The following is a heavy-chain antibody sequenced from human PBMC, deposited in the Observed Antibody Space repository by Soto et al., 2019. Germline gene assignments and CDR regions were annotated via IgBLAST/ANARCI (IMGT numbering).Heavy chain of an antibody. CDR1: GFTFSSYA. CDR2: ISGSGGST. D-gene: IGHD2-15*01. CDR3: AKQGYCSGGSCPPSGY. V-gene: IGHV3-23*01. Sequence: GGSLRLSCAASGFTFSSYAMSWVRQAPGKGLEWVSAISGSGGSTYYADSVKGRFTISRDNSKNTLYLQMNSLRAEDTAVYYCAKQGYCSGGSCPPSGYWGQGTLVTVSS. J-gene: IGHJ4*02.